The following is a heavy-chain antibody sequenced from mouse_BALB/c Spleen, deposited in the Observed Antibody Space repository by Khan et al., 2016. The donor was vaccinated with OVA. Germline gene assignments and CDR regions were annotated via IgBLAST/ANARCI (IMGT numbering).Heavy chain of an antibody. V-gene: IGHV3-2*02. CDR3: ARWFAY. Sequence: EVKLEESGPGLVKPSQSLSLTCTVTGYSITSDYAWNWLRQFPGNQLEWIAYINYSGCTTYLPSLKSRISITRDTSKNQFFLQLNSVTTEDSAKYYCARWFAYWGQGTLVTVS. CDR1: GYSITSDYA. J-gene: IGHJ3*01. CDR2: INYSGCT.